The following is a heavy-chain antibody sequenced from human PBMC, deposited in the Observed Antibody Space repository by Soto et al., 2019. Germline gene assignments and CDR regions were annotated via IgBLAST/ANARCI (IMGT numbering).Heavy chain of an antibody. CDR1: GGTFSSYA. CDR3: ARFRRDGYNFEY. Sequence: SVKVSCKASGGTFSSYAISWVRQAPGQGLEWMGGIIPIFGTANYAQRFQGRVTITADESTSTAYMELSSLRSEDTAVYYCARFRRDGYNFEYWGQGPLVTVSS. D-gene: IGHD5-12*01. J-gene: IGHJ4*02. CDR2: IIPIFGTA. V-gene: IGHV1-69*13.